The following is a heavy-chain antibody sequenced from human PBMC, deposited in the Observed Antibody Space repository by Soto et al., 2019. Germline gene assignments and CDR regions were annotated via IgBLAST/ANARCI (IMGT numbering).Heavy chain of an antibody. D-gene: IGHD6-19*01. CDR3: AKDYLSDSSGWSAAFDY. Sequence: PGGSLRLSCAASGFTFSSYGMHWVRQAPGKGLEWVAVISYDGSNKYYADSVKGRFTISRDNSKNTLYLQMNSLRAEDTAVYYCAKDYLSDSSGWSAAFDYWGQGTLVTVSS. J-gene: IGHJ4*02. CDR2: ISYDGSNK. V-gene: IGHV3-30*18. CDR1: GFTFSSYG.